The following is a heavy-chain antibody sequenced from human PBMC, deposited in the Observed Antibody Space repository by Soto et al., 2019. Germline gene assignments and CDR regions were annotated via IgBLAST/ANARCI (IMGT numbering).Heavy chain of an antibody. D-gene: IGHD2-2*02. CDR2: IYNTGSA. CDR1: GAPIRSYY. J-gene: IGHJ5*02. V-gene: IGHV4-59*01. Sequence: SETLSLTCTVSGAPIRSYYWGWIRQPPGKGLEWLGYIYNTGSATYNPSLKSRVTISVDTSKNQFSLNLNSVTAADTAVYYCARAWYTSGYWFDPWGQGILVTVSS. CDR3: ARAWYTSGYWFDP.